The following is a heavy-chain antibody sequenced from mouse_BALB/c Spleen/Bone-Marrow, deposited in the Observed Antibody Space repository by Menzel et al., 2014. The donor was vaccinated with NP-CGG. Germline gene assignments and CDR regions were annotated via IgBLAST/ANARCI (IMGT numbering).Heavy chain of an antibody. J-gene: IGHJ3*01. CDR1: GFNIKDTY. Sequence: AQLQQSGAELVKPGASVKLSCTASGFNIKDTYMHWVKQRPEQGLGWIGRIDPANGNTKYDPKFQGKATITADTSSNTAYLQLSSLTSEDTAVYYCAKYYYGNSLFAYWGQGTLVTVSA. CDR2: IDPANGNT. D-gene: IGHD1-1*01. V-gene: IGHV14-3*02. CDR3: AKYYYGNSLFAY.